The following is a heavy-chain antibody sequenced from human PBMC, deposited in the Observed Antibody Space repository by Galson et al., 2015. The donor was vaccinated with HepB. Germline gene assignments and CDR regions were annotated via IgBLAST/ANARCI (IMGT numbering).Heavy chain of an antibody. Sequence: SLRLSCAASGFTFSSQGMGWVRQAPGKGLEWVSVISGGGGSTYYADSVKGRFTISRDNSKNTLYLQMNSLRAEDTAVYYCARGPPMVRGVAGWFGPWGQGTLVTVSS. V-gene: IGHV3-23*01. CDR3: ARGPPMVRGVAGWFGP. D-gene: IGHD3-10*01. CDR1: GFTFSSQG. J-gene: IGHJ5*02. CDR2: ISGGGGST.